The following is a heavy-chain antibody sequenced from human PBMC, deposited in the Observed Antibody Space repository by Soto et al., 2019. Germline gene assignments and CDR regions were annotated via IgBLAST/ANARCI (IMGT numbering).Heavy chain of an antibody. CDR2: ISTSSSTI. J-gene: IGHJ4*02. CDR1: GFPFSSYS. CDR3: AREGDYYDSSGHYYDWYFDY. Sequence: WGSLRLSCAASGFPFSSYSMNWVRQAPGKGLEWVSYISTSSSTIYYADSVKGRFTISRDNAKNSLYLQMNSLRDEDTAVYYCAREGDYYDSSGHYYDWYFDYWGQGTLVTVSS. D-gene: IGHD3-22*01. V-gene: IGHV3-48*02.